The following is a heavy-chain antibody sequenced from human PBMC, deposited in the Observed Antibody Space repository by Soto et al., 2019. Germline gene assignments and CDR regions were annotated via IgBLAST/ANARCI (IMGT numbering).Heavy chain of an antibody. D-gene: IGHD3-9*01. Sequence: SETLSLTCTVSGGSISSYYWSWIRQPPGKGLEWIGYIYYSGSTNYNPSLKSRVTISVDTSKNQFSLKLSSVTAADTAVYYCALTVRDYYDILTGYPIGWFDPWGQGTLVTVS. CDR1: GGSISSYY. CDR3: ALTVRDYYDILTGYPIGWFDP. V-gene: IGHV4-59*08. CDR2: IYYSGST. J-gene: IGHJ5*02.